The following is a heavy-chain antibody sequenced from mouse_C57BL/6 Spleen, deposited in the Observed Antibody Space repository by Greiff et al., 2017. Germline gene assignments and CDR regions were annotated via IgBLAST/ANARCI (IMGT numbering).Heavy chain of an antibody. J-gene: IGHJ3*01. CDR3: ARVTGTSFAY. CDR2: IYPGSGST. Sequence: VQLQQSGAELVKPGASVKMSCKASGYTFTSYWITWVTQRPGQGLEWIGDIYPGSGSTNYNEKFKSKATLTVDTSSSTAYMQLSSLTSEDSAVYYCARVTGTSFAYWGQGTLVTVSA. D-gene: IGHD4-1*01. CDR1: GYTFTSYW. V-gene: IGHV1-55*01.